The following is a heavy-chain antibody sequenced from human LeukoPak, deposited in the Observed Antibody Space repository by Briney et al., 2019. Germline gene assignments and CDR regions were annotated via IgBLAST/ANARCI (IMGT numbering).Heavy chain of an antibody. CDR3: ARGYSNYYYGMDV. Sequence: SVKVSCKASGGTFSSYAISWVRQAPGQGLEWMGGIIPIFGTANYAQKFQGRVTITADESTSTAYMELSSLRSEDTAAYYCARGYSNYYYGMDVWGQGTTVTVSS. CDR1: GGTFSSYA. J-gene: IGHJ6*02. V-gene: IGHV1-69*13. CDR2: IIPIFGTA. D-gene: IGHD4-11*01.